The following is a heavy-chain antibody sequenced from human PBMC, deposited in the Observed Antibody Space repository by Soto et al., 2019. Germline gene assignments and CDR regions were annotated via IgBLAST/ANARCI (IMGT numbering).Heavy chain of an antibody. D-gene: IGHD2-2*01. J-gene: IGHJ6*02. Sequence: GASVKVSCKASGYTFTSYGISWVRQAPGQGLEWMGWISAYNGNTNYAQKLQGRVTMTTDTSTSTAYMELRSLRSDDTAVYYCARERPGYCSSTSCYVYYYYGMDVWGQGTTVTSP. CDR1: GYTFTSYG. V-gene: IGHV1-18*01. CDR2: ISAYNGNT. CDR3: ARERPGYCSSTSCYVYYYYGMDV.